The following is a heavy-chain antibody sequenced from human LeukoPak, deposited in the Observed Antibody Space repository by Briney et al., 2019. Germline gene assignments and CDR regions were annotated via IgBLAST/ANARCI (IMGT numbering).Heavy chain of an antibody. J-gene: IGHJ4*02. CDR1: GVSISSSNW. CDR2: IYHSGST. D-gene: IGHD1-7*01. CDR3: ASWNYGVTNFDY. V-gene: IGHV4-4*02. Sequence: ASETLSLTCAVSGVSISSSNWWSWVRQPPGKGLEWIGEIYHSGSTNYNPSLKSRVTISVDKSKNQFSLKLSSVTAADTAVYYGASWNYGVTNFDYWGQGTLVTVPS.